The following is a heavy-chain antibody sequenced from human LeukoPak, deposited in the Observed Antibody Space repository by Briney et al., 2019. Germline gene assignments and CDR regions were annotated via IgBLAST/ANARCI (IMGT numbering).Heavy chain of an antibody. V-gene: IGHV3-21*01. J-gene: IGHJ4*02. CDR2: ISSSSSYI. CDR3: ASGSFQYFDY. CDR1: GFTFSSYE. Sequence: GGSLRLSCAASGFTFSSYEMNWVRQAPGKGLEWVSSISSSSSYIYYADSVKGRFTISRDNAKNSLYLQMDSLRAEDTAVYYCASGSFQYFDYWGQGTLVTVSS. D-gene: IGHD1-26*01.